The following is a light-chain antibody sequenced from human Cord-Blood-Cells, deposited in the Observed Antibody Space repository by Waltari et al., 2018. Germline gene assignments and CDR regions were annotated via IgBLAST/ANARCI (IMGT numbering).Light chain of an antibody. CDR2: GAS. J-gene: IGKJ1*01. CDR1: QSVSSSY. V-gene: IGKV3-20*01. Sequence: VLTQPPGTPSLSPRDRAPLSCRASQSVSSSYLAWYQQKPGPAPSLLIYGASSRATGIPDRFSGSGSGTDFTLTISRLEPEDFAVYYCQQYGSSPRTFGQGTKVEIK. CDR3: QQYGSSPRT.